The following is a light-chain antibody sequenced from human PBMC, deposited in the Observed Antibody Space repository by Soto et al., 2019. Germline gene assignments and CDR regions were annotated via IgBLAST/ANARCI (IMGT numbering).Light chain of an antibody. Sequence: QAVVTQPRSVSGSPGQSVTISCTGTRSDVGGYNYVSWYQQHPGKVPRLMIYDVTKRPSGVPDRFSGSKSGNTASLTISGLQAEDETDYYCCSYAGSYTFVFGTGTKLTVL. CDR3: CSYAGSYTFV. J-gene: IGLJ1*01. V-gene: IGLV2-11*01. CDR2: DVT. CDR1: RSDVGGYNY.